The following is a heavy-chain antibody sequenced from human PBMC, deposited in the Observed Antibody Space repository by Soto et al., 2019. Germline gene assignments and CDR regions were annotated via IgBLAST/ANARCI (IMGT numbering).Heavy chain of an antibody. Sequence: SCAASGFTFSNAWMSWVRQAPGKGLEWVGRIKSKTDGGTTDYAAPVKGRFTISRDDSKNTLYLQMNSLKTEDTAVYYCTTDRPYCSSTSCYLFDYWGQGTLVTVSS. CDR3: TTDRPYCSSTSCYLFDY. D-gene: IGHD2-2*01. J-gene: IGHJ4*02. CDR1: GFTFSNAW. CDR2: IKSKTDGGTT. V-gene: IGHV3-15*01.